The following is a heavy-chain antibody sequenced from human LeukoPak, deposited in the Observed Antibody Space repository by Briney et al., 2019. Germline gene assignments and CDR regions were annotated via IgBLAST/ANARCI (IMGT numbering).Heavy chain of an antibody. Sequence: ASVTVSLTSSGYSFTIYGLSWVRLAPGPGLERKGWISTYEGNTTYPRSVHGTITMTTHSRTSTAYMELMSLTFADPAVYYCAKFGTTVGYSPIDDGGPGTLVTVSS. D-gene: IGHD2-15*01. V-gene: IGHV1-18*04. CDR2: ISTYEGNT. CDR3: AKFGTTVGYSPIDD. J-gene: IGHJ4*02. CDR1: GYSFTIYG.